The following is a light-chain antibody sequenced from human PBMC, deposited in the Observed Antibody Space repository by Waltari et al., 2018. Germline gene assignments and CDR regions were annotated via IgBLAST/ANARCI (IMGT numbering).Light chain of an antibody. V-gene: IGLV4-69*01. CDR1: SGHSSNI. CDR3: ETGGHGTWV. Sequence: QLVLTQSPSASASLGASVKLTCTLSSGHSSNIIAWLQQQPGKGPRYLMQVNSDGSHRKGDAIPARCSGSSSGAERYLTISSLPSEDEADYYCETGGHGTWVFGGGTKLTVL. J-gene: IGLJ3*02. CDR2: VNSDGSH.